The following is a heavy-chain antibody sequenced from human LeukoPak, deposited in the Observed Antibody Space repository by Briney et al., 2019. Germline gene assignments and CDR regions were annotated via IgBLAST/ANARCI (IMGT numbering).Heavy chain of an antibody. CDR3: ARGRRPEFFFDAFDI. J-gene: IGHJ3*02. CDR1: GYTFTSYG. CDR2: ISAYNGNT. D-gene: IGHD6-25*01. Sequence: ASVKLSRKASGYTFTSYGISWVRQAPGQRREWMGWISAYNGNTNYAQKLQRRVTMTTDTSTSTAYMELSSLRSEDAAVYYCARGRRPEFFFDAFDIWGHGTMVVVSS. V-gene: IGHV1-18*01.